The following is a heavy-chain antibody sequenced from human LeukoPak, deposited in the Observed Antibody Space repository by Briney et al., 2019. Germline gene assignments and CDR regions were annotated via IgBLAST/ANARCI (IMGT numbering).Heavy chain of an antibody. CDR2: ISSSSSYI. V-gene: IGHV3-21*04. CDR1: GFTFSSYS. D-gene: IGHD1-1*01. Sequence: GGSLRLSCAASGFTFSSYSMNWVRQAPGKGLEWVSSISSSSSYIYYADSVKGRFTISRDNAKNSLYLQMNSLRAEDTALYHCARGRTTGTTGDAFDIWGQGTMVTVSS. CDR3: ARGRTTGTTGDAFDI. J-gene: IGHJ3*02.